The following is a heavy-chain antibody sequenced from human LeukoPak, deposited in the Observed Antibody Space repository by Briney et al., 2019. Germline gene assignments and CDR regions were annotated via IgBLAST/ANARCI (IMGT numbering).Heavy chain of an antibody. V-gene: IGHV3-74*01. J-gene: IGHJ4*02. D-gene: IGHD6-6*01. Sequence: PGGSLRLSCAASGFTFSTYWMHWVRQAPGKGLVWVSRINSDGSSTNYADSVKGRFTISRDNAKNTLYLQMNSLRAEDTAVYYCARGTGSYILDYRGQGTLVTVSS. CDR2: INSDGSST. CDR3: ARGTGSYILDY. CDR1: GFTFSTYW.